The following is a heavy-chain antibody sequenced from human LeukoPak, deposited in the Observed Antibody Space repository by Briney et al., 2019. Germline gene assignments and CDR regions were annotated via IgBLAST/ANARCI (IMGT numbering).Heavy chain of an antibody. J-gene: IGHJ4*02. CDR2: IGTAGDT. CDR1: GFTFSSYD. V-gene: IGHV3-13*01. Sequence: GGSLRLSCAASGFTFSSYDMHWVRQATGKGLEWVSAIGTAGDTYYPGTVKGRFTISRENAKNSLYLQMNSLRAGDTAVYYCARRGYGDYLDYWGQGTLVTVSS. CDR3: ARRGYGDYLDY. D-gene: IGHD4-17*01.